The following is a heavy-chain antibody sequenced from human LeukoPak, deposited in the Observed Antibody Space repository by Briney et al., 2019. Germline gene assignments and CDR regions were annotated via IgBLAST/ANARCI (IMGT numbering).Heavy chain of an antibody. CDR3: ARDHWEGYCSSTSCYGWGGYYYYYYMDV. CDR2: ISYDGSNK. CDR1: GFTFSSYA. D-gene: IGHD2-2*01. V-gene: IGHV3-30*04. J-gene: IGHJ6*03. Sequence: QPGGSLRLSCAASGFTFSSYAMHWVRQAPGKGLEWVAVISYDGSNKYYADSVKGRFTISRDNSKNTLYLQMNSLRAEDTAVYYCARDHWEGYCSSTSCYGWGGYYYYYYMDVWGKGTTVTVSS.